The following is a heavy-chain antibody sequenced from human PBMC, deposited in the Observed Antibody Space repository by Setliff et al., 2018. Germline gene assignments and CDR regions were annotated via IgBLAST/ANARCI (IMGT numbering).Heavy chain of an antibody. V-gene: IGHV1-18*01. D-gene: IGHD2-2*01. CDR3: ARGSAKMVALPTANYFDP. CDR2: ISGYDDNT. CDR1: GSSFTNYG. J-gene: IGHJ5*02. Sequence: GASVKVSCKAFGSSFTNYGLNWVRQAPGQGLEWMGWISGYDDNTNYAQHLQGRVTMTTDTSTSTAYMELRSLTSADTAVYYCARGSAKMVALPTANYFDPWGQGTPVTVSS.